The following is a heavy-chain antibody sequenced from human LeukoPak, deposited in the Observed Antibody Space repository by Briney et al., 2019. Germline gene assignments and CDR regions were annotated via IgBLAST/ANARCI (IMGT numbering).Heavy chain of an antibody. D-gene: IGHD3-22*01. CDR3: AKALTGWCYYDSSRNYFDY. V-gene: IGHV3-11*01. Sequence: GGSLRLSCAASGFTFSDYYMSWIRQAPGKGLEWASYISSSGSTIYYADSVKGRFTISRDNSKNTLYLQMNSLRAEDTAVYYCAKALTGWCYYDSSRNYFDYWGQGTLVTVSS. J-gene: IGHJ4*02. CDR1: GFTFSDYY. CDR2: ISSSGSTI.